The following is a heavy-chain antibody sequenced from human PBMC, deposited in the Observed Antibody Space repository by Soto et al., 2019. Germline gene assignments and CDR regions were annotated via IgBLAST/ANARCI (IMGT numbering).Heavy chain of an antibody. V-gene: IGHV3-23*01. Sequence: EVHLLESGGALVQPGGSLRLSCAASGFSFSSYAMSWVRQAPGKGLGWVSAISGSGTKTHYADSVKGRFTISRDNSKNTLYLQMNSLRAEDTAVYYCAKDHPVIEVVKVFEYWGRGALVTVSS. CDR3: AKDHPVIEVVKVFEY. CDR1: GFSFSSYA. D-gene: IGHD3-22*01. J-gene: IGHJ4*02. CDR2: ISGSGTKT.